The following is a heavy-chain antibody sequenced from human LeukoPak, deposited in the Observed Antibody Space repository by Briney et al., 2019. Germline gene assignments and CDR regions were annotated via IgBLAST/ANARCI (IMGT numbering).Heavy chain of an antibody. CDR1: EFTFSSYA. CDR3: AKGSRGSYYGSYYDY. D-gene: IGHD1-26*01. V-gene: IGHV3-23*01. Sequence: GGSLRLSCAASEFTFSSYAMSWVRQAPGQGLEWVSAISGSGGSPYYADSVKGRFTISRDNSKNTLYLQMNSLRADDTAVYYCAKGSRGSYYGSYYDYWGQGTLVAVSS. J-gene: IGHJ4*02. CDR2: ISGSGGSP.